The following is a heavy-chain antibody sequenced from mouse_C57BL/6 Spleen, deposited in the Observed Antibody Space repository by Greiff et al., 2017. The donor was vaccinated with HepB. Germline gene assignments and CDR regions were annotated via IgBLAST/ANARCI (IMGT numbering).Heavy chain of an antibody. CDR3: ARGGTEVAGFAY. CDR1: GYTFTSYW. J-gene: IGHJ3*01. V-gene: IGHV1-52*01. CDR2: IDPSDSET. Sequence: VQLQQPGAELVRPGSSVKLSCKASGYTFTSYWMHWVKQRPIQGLEWIGNIDPSDSETHYNQKFKDKATLTVDKSSSTAYMQLSSLTSEDSAVYYCARGGTEVAGFAYWGQGTLVTVSA. D-gene: IGHD1-1*01.